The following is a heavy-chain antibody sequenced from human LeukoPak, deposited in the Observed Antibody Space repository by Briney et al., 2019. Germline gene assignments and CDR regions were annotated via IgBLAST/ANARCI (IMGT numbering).Heavy chain of an antibody. J-gene: IGHJ5*02. CDR3: ATLAVAGVNWFDP. V-gene: IGHV1-2*06. D-gene: IGHD6-19*01. Sequence: ASVKVSCKASGYTFTNYAISWVRQAPGQGLEWMGRINPNSGGTNYAQKFQGRVTMTRDTSISTAYMELSRLRSDDTAVYYCATLAVAGVNWFDPWGQGTLVTVSS. CDR1: GYTFTNYA. CDR2: INPNSGGT.